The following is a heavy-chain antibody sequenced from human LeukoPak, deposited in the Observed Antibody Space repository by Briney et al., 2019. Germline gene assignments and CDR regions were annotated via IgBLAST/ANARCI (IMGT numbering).Heavy chain of an antibody. CDR1: GGTFSSYA. Sequence: EASVKVSCKASGGTFSSYAISWVRQAPGQGLEWMGGIIPIFGTANYAQKFQGRVTITADESTSTAYMELSSLRCEDTAVYYCAREALDEIVVVPAAIMGKWFDPWGQGTLVTVSS. CDR2: IIPIFGTA. D-gene: IGHD2-2*02. J-gene: IGHJ5*02. V-gene: IGHV1-69*13. CDR3: AREALDEIVVVPAAIMGKWFDP.